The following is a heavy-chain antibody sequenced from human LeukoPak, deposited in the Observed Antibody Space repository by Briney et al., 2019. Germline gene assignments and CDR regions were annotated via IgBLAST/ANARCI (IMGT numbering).Heavy chain of an antibody. CDR3: ARLGSSSEFDFDY. CDR2: IYPGDSDS. V-gene: IGHV5-51*01. Sequence: GESLKISCKGSGYSFSNYWIGWVRQMPGKGLEWMGIIYPGDSDSRYSPSFQGQVTISADKSISTAYLQWSSLKASDTAMYYCARLGSSSEFDFDYWGQGTLVTVSS. D-gene: IGHD6-13*01. CDR1: GYSFSNYW. J-gene: IGHJ4*02.